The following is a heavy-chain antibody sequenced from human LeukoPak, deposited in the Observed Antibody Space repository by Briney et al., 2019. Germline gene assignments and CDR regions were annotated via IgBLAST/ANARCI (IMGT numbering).Heavy chain of an antibody. D-gene: IGHD3-22*01. CDR2: IYSGGST. CDR3: ARGGSYDSSGYMVDY. Sequence: GGSLRLSCAASGFTVSSNYMSWVRQAPGKGLEWVSVIYSGGSTYYADSVKGRFTISRDNSKNTLCLLMNSVSAEDTAVYYCARGGSYDSSGYMVDYWGQGTLVTVSS. CDR1: GFTVSSNY. J-gene: IGHJ4*02. V-gene: IGHV3-53*01.